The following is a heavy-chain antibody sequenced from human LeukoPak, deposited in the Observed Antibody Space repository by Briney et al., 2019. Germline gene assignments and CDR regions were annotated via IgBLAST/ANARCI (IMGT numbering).Heavy chain of an antibody. V-gene: IGHV4-39*01. J-gene: IGHJ5*02. CDR1: GASISSSSYY. D-gene: IGHD3-3*01. CDR3: ARQGVLRFLEWSGDNWFDP. Sequence: SETLSLTCTVSGASISSSSYYWGWIRQPPGKGLEWIGSIYYSGSTYYNPSLKSRVTISVDTSKNQFSLKLSSVTAADTAVYYCARQGVLRFLEWSGDNWFDPWGQGTLVTVSS. CDR2: IYYSGST.